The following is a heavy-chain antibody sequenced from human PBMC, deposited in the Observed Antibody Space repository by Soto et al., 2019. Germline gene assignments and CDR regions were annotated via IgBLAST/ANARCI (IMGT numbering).Heavy chain of an antibody. CDR2: ISYSGRST. CDR3: ALKAGPPNCDSTTCYAPFDY. CDR1: GFTFSSYG. V-gene: IGHV3-23*01. D-gene: IGHD2-2*01. J-gene: IGHJ4*02. Sequence: EVQLLESGGGLVQPGGSLRLSCAASGFTFSSYGMSWVRQAPGKGPEWVSAISYSGRSTYYADSVKGRFTLSRDNSKNTLYLQMNSLRVEDTAVYYCALKAGPPNCDSTTCYAPFDYWGQGSLVTVSS.